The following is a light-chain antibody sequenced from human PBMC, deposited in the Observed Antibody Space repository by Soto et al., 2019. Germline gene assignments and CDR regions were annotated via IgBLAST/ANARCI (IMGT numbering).Light chain of an antibody. J-gene: IGKJ2*01. CDR3: QQANSFPYT. CDR2: AAS. V-gene: IGKV1-12*01. Sequence: DIQMTQSPSSVSASVGDRVTITCRASQDVSSWFAWYQQKPGKAPKLLIYAASSLQSGVPSRFSGSGSGTDFTLTISSRQPEDFATYYCQQANSFPYTFGQGTKLEIK. CDR1: QDVSSW.